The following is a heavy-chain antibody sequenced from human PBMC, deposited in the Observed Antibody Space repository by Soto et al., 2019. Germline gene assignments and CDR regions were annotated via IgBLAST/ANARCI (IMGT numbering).Heavy chain of an antibody. V-gene: IGHV3-7*03. CDR3: AKSNYDVWNDYYYTGMDV. CDR1: GFALSTYW. J-gene: IGHJ6*02. D-gene: IGHD3-3*01. CDR2: IKQNGREK. Sequence: PGGSLRLSCAASGFALSTYWMNWVRQAPGKGLEWVANIKQNGREKFYVDSVKGRFTISRDNAKNSLFLQMNSLRAEDTAVYYCAKSNYDVWNDYYYTGMDVWGQGTTVTVYS.